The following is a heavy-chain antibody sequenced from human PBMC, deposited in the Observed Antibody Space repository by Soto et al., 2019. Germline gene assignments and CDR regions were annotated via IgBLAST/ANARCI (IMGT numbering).Heavy chain of an antibody. Sequence: PSETLSLTCTVSGGSITNHYCSWFRQPPGKGLEWIGYINPSNEYASYNPSLRSRVTISRDNSKSTLYLQMNSLRAEDTALYYCAKGGSYYYYYGVDVWGQGTTVTVSS. CDR1: GGSITNHY. CDR2: INPSNEYA. J-gene: IGHJ6*02. CDR3: AKGGSYYYYYGVDV. V-gene: IGHV4-4*08.